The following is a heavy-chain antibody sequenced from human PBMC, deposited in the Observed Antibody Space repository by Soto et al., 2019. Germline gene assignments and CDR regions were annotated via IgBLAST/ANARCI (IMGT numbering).Heavy chain of an antibody. D-gene: IGHD6-19*01. CDR2: IIPIFDTA. V-gene: IGHV1-69*06. CDR3: ASAQWSYGLDV. J-gene: IGHJ6*02. CDR1: GGSFSSYG. Sequence: QVQLVQSGSEVKKPGSSVKVSCKASGGSFSSYGITWVRQVPGQGLEWMGTIIPIFDTANYAQKFQGRVTITADKYTTTGYMELKSLRAEDTAVYYCASAQWSYGLDVWGQGTRVTVSS.